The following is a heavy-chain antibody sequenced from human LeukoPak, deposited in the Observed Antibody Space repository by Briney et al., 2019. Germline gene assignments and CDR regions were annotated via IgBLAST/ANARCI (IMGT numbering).Heavy chain of an antibody. V-gene: IGHV3-23*01. D-gene: IGHD2-8*01. Sequence: GGSLRLSCAASGFTFSSYGMSWVRQAPGKGLEWVSVISSSGGSTYHADSVEGRFTISRDNSRNTPYLQMNSLRAEDTAVYYCAKGGSAYCTNGVCSPRVVAAIDYWGQGTLVTVSS. J-gene: IGHJ4*02. CDR3: AKGGSAYCTNGVCSPRVVAAIDY. CDR2: ISSSGGST. CDR1: GFTFSSYG.